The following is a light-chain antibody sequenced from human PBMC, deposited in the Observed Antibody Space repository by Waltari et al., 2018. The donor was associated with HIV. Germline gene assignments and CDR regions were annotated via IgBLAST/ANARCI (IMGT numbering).Light chain of an antibody. CDR2: EVS. CDR1: SSDAGGYNY. Sequence: QSALTQPPSAYGSPGQSVTISCTGTSSDAGGYNYVSWYQQHPGKAPKLMIYEVSKRPSGVPDRFSGSKSGNTASLTVSGLQAEDEADYYCNSYAGSNNVVFGGGTKVTVL. J-gene: IGLJ2*01. V-gene: IGLV2-8*01. CDR3: NSYAGSNNVV.